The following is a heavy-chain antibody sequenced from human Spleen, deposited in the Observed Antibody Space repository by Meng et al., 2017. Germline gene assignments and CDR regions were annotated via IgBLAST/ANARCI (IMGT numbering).Heavy chain of an antibody. V-gene: IGHV3-11*04. CDR1: GFTFSDYY. Sequence: GESLKISCAASGFTFSDYYMTWIRQAPGKGPEWVSSITSSGRTVNYADSVKGRFTISRDNAKNSLHLQMNTLRAEDTAIYYCAREDFVVVPSALAWMDYWGQGTLVTVSS. J-gene: IGHJ4*02. CDR2: ITSSGRTV. D-gene: IGHD2-21*01. CDR3: AREDFVVVPSALAWMDY.